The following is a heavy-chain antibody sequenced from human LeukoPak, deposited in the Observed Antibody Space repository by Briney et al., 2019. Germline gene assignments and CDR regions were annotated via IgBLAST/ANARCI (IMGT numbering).Heavy chain of an antibody. V-gene: IGHV3-23*01. D-gene: IGHD2-15*01. CDR2: VSGSGDNT. CDR1: GFTFNNYA. Sequence: GGSLRLSCAASGFTFNNYAMTWVRQAPGTGLEWVSAVSGSGDNTHYADSVKGRFSISRDNSKNTLYLQMNSLRAEDTAVYYCARDLFCGGGSCYSDYWGQGTLVTVSS. J-gene: IGHJ4*02. CDR3: ARDLFCGGGSCYSDY.